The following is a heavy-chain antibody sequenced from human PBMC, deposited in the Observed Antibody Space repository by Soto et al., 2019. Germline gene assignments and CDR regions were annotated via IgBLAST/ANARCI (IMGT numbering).Heavy chain of an antibody. CDR3: AKGTPRAFDI. CDR1: GFTFDDYA. J-gene: IGHJ3*02. CDR2: ISWNSGSI. V-gene: IGHV3-9*01. Sequence: PGGSLRLSCAASGFTFDDYAMHWVRQAPGKGLEWVSGISWNSGSIGYADSVKGRFTISRDNAKNSLYLQMNSLRAEDTALYYCAKGTPRAFDIWGQGTMVTVS.